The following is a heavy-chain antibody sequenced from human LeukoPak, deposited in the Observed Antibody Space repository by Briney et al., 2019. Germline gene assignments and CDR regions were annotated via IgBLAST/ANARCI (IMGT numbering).Heavy chain of an antibody. CDR3: ARDRREDYGDRTGFDY. V-gene: IGHV1-3*03. J-gene: IGHJ4*02. CDR1: GYTFTSYA. Sequence: ASVTVSCTASGYTFTSYAMHWVRQAPGQRLEWMGWINAGNGNTKYSQEFQGRVTITRDTSASTACMELSSLRSEDMAVYYCARDRREDYGDRTGFDYWGQGTLVTVSS. D-gene: IGHD4-17*01. CDR2: INAGNGNT.